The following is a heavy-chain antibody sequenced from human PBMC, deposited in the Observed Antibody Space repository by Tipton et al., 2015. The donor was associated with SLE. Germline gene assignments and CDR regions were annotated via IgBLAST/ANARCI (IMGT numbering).Heavy chain of an antibody. V-gene: IGHV4-39*01. D-gene: IGHD5-24*01. Sequence: TLSLTCTVSGGSISSDNYYWGWIRQPPGKGLEWIGSIYYTGSTHYNPSLKSRVTMSVDTSRNQFSLKLSPVTAADTAVFYCARHWGKDGYNYWYFDLWGRGTLVTVSS. CDR3: ARHWGKDGYNYWYFDL. CDR2: IYYTGST. CDR1: GGSISSDNYY. J-gene: IGHJ2*01.